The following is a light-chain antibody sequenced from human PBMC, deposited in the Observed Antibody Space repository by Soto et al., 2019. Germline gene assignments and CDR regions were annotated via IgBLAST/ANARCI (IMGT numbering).Light chain of an antibody. CDR3: QQYGSSRT. CDR1: QSVTSNY. Sequence: EIVLTQSPGTLSLSPGESASLSCRASQSVTSNYLAWYQQKPGQAPRLLIYGASTRATAIPDRFSGSGSGTDFTLTISRLEPEDFAVYYCQQYGSSRTFGQGTKVDIK. CDR2: GAS. V-gene: IGKV3-20*01. J-gene: IGKJ1*01.